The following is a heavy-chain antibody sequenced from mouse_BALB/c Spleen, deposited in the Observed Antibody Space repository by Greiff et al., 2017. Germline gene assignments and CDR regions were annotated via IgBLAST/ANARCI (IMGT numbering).Heavy chain of an antibody. V-gene: IGHV5-6-4*01. CDR3: TRDIGLEGFAY. CDR1: GFTFSSYT. D-gene: IGHD2-4*01. Sequence: EVQRVESGGGLVKPGGSLKLSCAASGFTFSSYTMSWVRQTPEKRLEWVATISSGGSYTYYPDSVKGRFTISRDNAKNTLYLQMSSLKSEDTAMYYCTRDIGLEGFAYWGQGTLVTVSA. J-gene: IGHJ3*01. CDR2: ISSGGSYT.